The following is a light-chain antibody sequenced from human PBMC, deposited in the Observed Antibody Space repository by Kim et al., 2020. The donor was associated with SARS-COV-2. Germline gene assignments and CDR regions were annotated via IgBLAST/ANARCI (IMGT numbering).Light chain of an antibody. V-gene: IGKV3-11*01. CDR1: HHVGVS. CDR2: EAA. CDR3: QQRGSWPPALT. J-gene: IGKJ4*01. Sequence: PGESATRSCRARHHVGVSLAWYQQTPGQAPRLLIYEAAMRAAGIPDRFSGSVSGTDFTLPIGSLAPEDFAIYYCQQRGSWPPALTFGGGTKVDIK.